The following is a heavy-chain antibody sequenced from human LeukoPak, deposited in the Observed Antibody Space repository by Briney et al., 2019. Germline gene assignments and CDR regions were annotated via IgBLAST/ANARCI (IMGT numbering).Heavy chain of an antibody. D-gene: IGHD4-17*01. CDR1: GFTFSSCS. CDR3: ARDRGYGDLSYYFDY. CDR2: ISSSSSTI. J-gene: IGHJ4*02. V-gene: IGHV3-48*02. Sequence: GGSLRLSCAASGFTFSSCSMNWVRQAPGKGLEWVSYISSSSSTIYYADSVKGRFTISRDNAKNSLYLQMNSLRDEDTAVYYCARDRGYGDLSYYFDYWGQGTLVTVSS.